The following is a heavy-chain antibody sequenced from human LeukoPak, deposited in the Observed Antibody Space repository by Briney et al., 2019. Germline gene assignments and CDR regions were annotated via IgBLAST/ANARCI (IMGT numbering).Heavy chain of an antibody. CDR3: ATRLSNSGSAFRH. V-gene: IGHV4-39*01. D-gene: IGHD2/OR15-2a*01. J-gene: IGHJ1*01. CDR2: IYYSGST. Sequence: PSETLSLTCTVSGGSISSSSYYWGWIRQPPGKGLEWIGSIYYSGSTYYNPSLKSRVTISVDTSKNQFSLKLSSVTAADTAVYYCATRLSNSGSAFRHWGQGTLVTVSS. CDR1: GGSISSSSYY.